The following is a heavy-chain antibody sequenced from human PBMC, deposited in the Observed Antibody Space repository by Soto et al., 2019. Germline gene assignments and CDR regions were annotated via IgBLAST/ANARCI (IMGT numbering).Heavy chain of an antibody. D-gene: IGHD6-13*01. J-gene: IGHJ6*02. Sequence: ASVKVSCKASGYTFTSYAMHWVRQAPGQRLEWMGWINAGNGNTKYSQKFQGRVTITRDTSASTAYMELSSLRSEDTAVYYCARDAGAAGTVGYFYYYYGMDVWGQGTTVTV. CDR2: INAGNGNT. CDR1: GYTFTSYA. V-gene: IGHV1-3*01. CDR3: ARDAGAAGTVGYFYYYYGMDV.